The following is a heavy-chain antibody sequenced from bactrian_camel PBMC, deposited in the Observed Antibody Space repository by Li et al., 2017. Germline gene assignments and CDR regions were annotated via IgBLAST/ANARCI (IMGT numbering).Heavy chain of an antibody. D-gene: IGHD6*01. CDR1: GDIRTNGRTFSVSELC. Sequence: VESGGESVQAGGSLRLSCAASGDIRTNGRTFSVSELCMGWFRQAPGKEREGVSSINSGSSSTTYADSVKGRFTISRDNAGNTLYLQMNSLRPDEDTAMYYCAADPLVKRACNLVRGDYNHWGQGTQVTVS. J-gene: IGHJ4*01. CDR3: AADPLVKRACNLVRGDYNH. V-gene: IGHV3S40*01. CDR2: INSGSSST.